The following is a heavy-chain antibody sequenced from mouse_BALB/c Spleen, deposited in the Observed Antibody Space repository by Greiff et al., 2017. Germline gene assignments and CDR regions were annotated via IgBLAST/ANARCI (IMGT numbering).Heavy chain of an antibody. CDR1: GFTFSSFG. CDR2: ISSGSSTI. J-gene: IGHJ2*01. V-gene: IGHV5-17*02. Sequence: EVQGVESGGGLVQPGGSRKLSCAASGFTFSSFGMHWVRQAPEKGLEWVAYISSGSSTIYYADTVKGRFTISRDNPKNTLFLQMTSLRSEDTAMYYCARKEANYTHYFDYWGQGTTLTVSS. D-gene: IGHD2-1*01. CDR3: ARKEANYTHYFDY.